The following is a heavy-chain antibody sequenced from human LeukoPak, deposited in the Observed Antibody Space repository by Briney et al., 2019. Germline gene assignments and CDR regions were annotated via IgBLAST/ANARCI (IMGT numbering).Heavy chain of an antibody. CDR3: IRHVEFQRPY. CDR2: IRSRTKGYAT. Sequence: QSGGSLRLSCAASGMSLSDSAMSWVRQAPGKGLEWLAHIRSRTKGYATAYAASVTGRFVISRDDVKNMAFLQMTSLETEDTAVYYCIRHVEFQRPYWAQGVQVTVSS. V-gene: IGHV3-73*01. D-gene: IGHD3-10*01. CDR1: GMSLSDSA. J-gene: IGHJ4*02.